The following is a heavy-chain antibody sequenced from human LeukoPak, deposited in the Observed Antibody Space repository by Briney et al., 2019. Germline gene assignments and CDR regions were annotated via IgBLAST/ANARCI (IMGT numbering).Heavy chain of an antibody. CDR1: GYTFTSYG. Sequence: ASVKVSCKASGYTFTSYGISWVRQAPGQGLEWMGWISAYNGNTNYAQKLQGRVTMTTDTSTSTAYMELRSLRSDDTAVYYCARGRFGVVIIQKDYFDYWGQGTLVTVSS. J-gene: IGHJ4*02. D-gene: IGHD3-3*01. CDR3: ARGRFGVVIIQKDYFDY. CDR2: ISAYNGNT. V-gene: IGHV1-18*01.